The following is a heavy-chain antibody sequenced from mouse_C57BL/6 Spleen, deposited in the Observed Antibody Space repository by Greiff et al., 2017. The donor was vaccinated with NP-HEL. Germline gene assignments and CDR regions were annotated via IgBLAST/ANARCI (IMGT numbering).Heavy chain of an antibody. V-gene: IGHV1-64*01. CDR3: ARRRRYGSSFDY. J-gene: IGHJ2*01. CDR2: IHPNSGST. CDR1: GYTFTSYW. D-gene: IGHD1-1*01. Sequence: VQLQQPGAELVKPGASVKLSCKASGYTFTSYWMHWVKQRPGQGLEWVGRIHPNSGSTNYNEKFKNQATLTVDTSSSPAYMQLSSLTSEDSAVYYCARRRRYGSSFDYWGQGTTLTVSS.